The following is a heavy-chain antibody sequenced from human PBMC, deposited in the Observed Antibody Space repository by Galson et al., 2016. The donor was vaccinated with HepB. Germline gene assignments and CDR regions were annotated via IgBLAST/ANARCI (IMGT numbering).Heavy chain of an antibody. Sequence: SLRLSCATSGFTFSSVWMSWVRQAPGKGLEWVANIKPDGSERYYVDSLKGRFTISRDNAKNSLYLQMNSLRAEDTTVYYFALYYYDSSGFVEYLQHWGQGTRVTVSS. J-gene: IGHJ1*01. CDR1: GFTFSSVW. CDR2: IKPDGSER. D-gene: IGHD3-22*01. CDR3: ALYYYDSSGFVEYLQH. V-gene: IGHV3-7*03.